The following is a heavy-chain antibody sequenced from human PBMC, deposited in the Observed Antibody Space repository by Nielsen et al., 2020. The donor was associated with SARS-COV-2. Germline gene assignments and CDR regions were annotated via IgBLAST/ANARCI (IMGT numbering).Heavy chain of an antibody. CDR3: ARDLYHYGSGSNYIGYYGMDV. D-gene: IGHD3-10*01. CDR2: IYYSGST. Sequence: PGKGLEWIGYIYYSGSTNYNPSLKSRVTISVDTSKNQFSLNLRSVTAADTAVYYCARDLYHYGSGSNYIGYYGMDVWGQGTTVTVSS. J-gene: IGHJ6*02. V-gene: IGHV4-59*13.